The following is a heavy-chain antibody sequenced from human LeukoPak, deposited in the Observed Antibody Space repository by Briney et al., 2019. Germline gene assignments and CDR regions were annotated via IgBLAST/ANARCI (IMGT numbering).Heavy chain of an antibody. Sequence: SVKVSCKASGGTFSSYAISWVRQAPGQGLEWMGRIIPILGIANYAQKFQGRVTITADKSTSTAYMELSSLRSEDTAVYYCARAGSSSTSCYFCSWFDPRGQGTLVTVSS. CDR3: ARAGSSSTSCYFCSWFDP. CDR1: GGTFSSYA. D-gene: IGHD2-2*01. J-gene: IGHJ5*02. CDR2: IIPILGIA. V-gene: IGHV1-69*04.